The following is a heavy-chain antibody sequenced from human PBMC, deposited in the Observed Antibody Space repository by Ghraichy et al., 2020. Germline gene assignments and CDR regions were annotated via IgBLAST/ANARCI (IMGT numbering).Heavy chain of an antibody. CDR1: GIAFSSHS. CDR3: ARDTLYCSGGICRPRVGVDY. V-gene: IGHV3-21*01. D-gene: IGHD2-15*01. Sequence: GGSLRLSCVGSGIAFSSHSFNWVRQAPGKGLEWVSSVSSDSSYIFYADSVKGRFTISRDNAKNSLYLHMNNLSVEDTAVYYCARDTLYCSGGICRPRVGVDYWGQGTLVTVSS. J-gene: IGHJ4*02. CDR2: VSSDSSYI.